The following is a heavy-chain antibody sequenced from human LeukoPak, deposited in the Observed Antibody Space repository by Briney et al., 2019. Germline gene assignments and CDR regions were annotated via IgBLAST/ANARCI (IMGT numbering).Heavy chain of an antibody. CDR2: IYYSGST. CDR3: ARSQGYYYDSSGYGTEY. J-gene: IGHJ4*02. Sequence: PSETLSLTCTVSGGSISSYYWSWIRQPPGKGLEWVGYIYYSGSTNYSPSLKSRVTISVDTSKNQFSLKLSSVTAADTAVYYCARSQGYYYDSSGYGTEYWGQGTLVTVSS. CDR1: GGSISSYY. D-gene: IGHD3-22*01. V-gene: IGHV4-59*01.